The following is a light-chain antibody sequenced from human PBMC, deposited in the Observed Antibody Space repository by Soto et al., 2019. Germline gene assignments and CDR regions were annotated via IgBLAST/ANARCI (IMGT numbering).Light chain of an antibody. V-gene: IGKV3-20*01. J-gene: IGKJ1*01. CDR2: GAS. CDR3: QQYGSSGT. Sequence: EVVLTQSPGPLSLSPGERATLSFRASQSVSNNYLAWYQQKPGQAPRLLIYGASNRATGIPDRFSGSGSGTDFTLTISRLEPEDFAVYYCQQYGSSGTFGQGTKVDIK. CDR1: QSVSNNY.